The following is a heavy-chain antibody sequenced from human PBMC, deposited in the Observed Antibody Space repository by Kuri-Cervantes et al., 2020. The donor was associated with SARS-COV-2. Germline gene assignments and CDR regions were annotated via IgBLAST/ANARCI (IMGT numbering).Heavy chain of an antibody. CDR1: GGTFSSYA. V-gene: IGHV1-69*13. CDR2: IIPFFGTA. D-gene: IGHD2-8*01. J-gene: IGHJ5*02. CDR3: ARSGYCTNGVCYEGWFDP. Sequence: SVKVSCKASGGTFSSYAISWVRQAPGQGLEWMGGIIPFFGTANYAQKFQGRVTITADDSTSTAYMELSSLRSEDTAVYYCARSGYCTNGVCYEGWFDPWGQGTLVTVSS.